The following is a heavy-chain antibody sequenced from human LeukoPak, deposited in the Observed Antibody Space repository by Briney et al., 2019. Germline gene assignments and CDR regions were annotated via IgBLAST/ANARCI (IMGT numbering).Heavy chain of an antibody. D-gene: IGHD2/OR15-2a*01. CDR1: GFTFSSYA. Sequence: PGGSLRLSCAASGFTFSSYAMSWVRQAPGKGLEWVLTISGSGGSTYYADSVKGRFTISRDNSKNTLYLQMNSLRAEDTAVYYCAKEQNIEDYYFDYWGQGTLVTVSS. J-gene: IGHJ4*02. CDR2: ISGSGGST. CDR3: AKEQNIEDYYFDY. V-gene: IGHV3-23*01.